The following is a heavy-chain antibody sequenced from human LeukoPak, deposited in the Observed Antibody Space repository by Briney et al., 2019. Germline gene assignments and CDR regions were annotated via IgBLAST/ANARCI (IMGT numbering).Heavy chain of an antibody. D-gene: IGHD3-10*01. CDR1: GFTFSSYG. J-gene: IGHJ6*03. CDR3: AKGVVRGPYYMDV. CDR2: ISYDGSNK. Sequence: GGSLRLSCAASGFTFSSYGMHWVRQAPGKGLEWVAVISYDGSNKYYADSVKGRFTISRDNSKNTLYLQMNSLRAEDTAVYYYAKGVVRGPYYMDVWGKGTTVTISS. V-gene: IGHV3-30*18.